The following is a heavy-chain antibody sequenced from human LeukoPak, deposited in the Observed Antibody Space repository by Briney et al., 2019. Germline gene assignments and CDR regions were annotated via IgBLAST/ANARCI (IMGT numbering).Heavy chain of an antibody. Sequence: PGGSLRLSCAAPGFTVSSNYMSWVRQAPGKGLEWVSVIYSGGSTYYADSVKGRFTISRDNSKNTLYLQMNSLRAEDTAVYYCARDYYDSSGYYWGAFDIWGQGTMVTVSS. CDR3: ARDYYDSSGYYWGAFDI. CDR1: GFTVSSNY. CDR2: IYSGGST. V-gene: IGHV3-53*01. J-gene: IGHJ3*02. D-gene: IGHD3-22*01.